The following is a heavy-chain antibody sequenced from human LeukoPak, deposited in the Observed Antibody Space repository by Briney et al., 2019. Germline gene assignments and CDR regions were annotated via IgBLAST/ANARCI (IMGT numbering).Heavy chain of an antibody. J-gene: IGHJ6*03. V-gene: IGHV3-23*01. CDR3: AKGRGWEASYYYYYMDV. Sequence: GGTLRLSCAASGFTFSSYGMSWVRQAPGRGLEWVSAISGSGGSTYYADSVKGRFTISRDNSKNTLYLQMNSLRAEDTAVYYCAKGRGWEASYYYYYMDVWGKGTTVTISS. D-gene: IGHD1-26*01. CDR2: ISGSGGST. CDR1: GFTFSSYG.